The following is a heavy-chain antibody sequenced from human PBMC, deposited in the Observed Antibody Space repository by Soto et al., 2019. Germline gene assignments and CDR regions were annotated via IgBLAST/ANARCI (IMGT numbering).Heavy chain of an antibody. Sequence: SETLSLTCSVSGVSIVYYYWNWIRQPPGKGLEWIGHIYYTGIVSYNPSLNSRVTISVDTSKNQFSLKLSSVTAADTAVYYCAREGYYDSSGYYVLGEDGMDVWGQGTTVTVS. D-gene: IGHD3-22*01. CDR3: AREGYYDSSGYYVLGEDGMDV. V-gene: IGHV4-59*12. J-gene: IGHJ6*02. CDR1: GVSIVYYY. CDR2: IYYTGIV.